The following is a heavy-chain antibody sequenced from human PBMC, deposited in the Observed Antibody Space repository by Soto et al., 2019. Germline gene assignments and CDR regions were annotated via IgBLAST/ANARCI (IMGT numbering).Heavy chain of an antibody. V-gene: IGHV4-34*01. CDR2: INHSGST. D-gene: IGHD3-9*01. CDR3: ARKSYDILTGYWDYYYYYMDV. Sequence: SETLSLTCAVYGGSFSGYYWSWIRQPPGKGLEWIGEINHSGSTNYNPSLKSRVTISVDTSKNQFSLKLSSVTAADTAVYYCARKSYDILTGYWDYYYYYMDVWGKGTTVTVSS. CDR1: GGSFSGYY. J-gene: IGHJ6*03.